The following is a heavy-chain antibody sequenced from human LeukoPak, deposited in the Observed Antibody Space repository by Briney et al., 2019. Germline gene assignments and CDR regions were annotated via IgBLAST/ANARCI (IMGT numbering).Heavy chain of an antibody. J-gene: IGHJ4*02. D-gene: IGHD6-13*01. CDR2: INPNSGGT. CDR1: GYTFTGYY. V-gene: IGHV1-2*02. Sequence: ASVKVSCKASGYTFTGYYMHWVRQAPGQGLEWMGWINPNSGGTNYAQKFQGRVTMTRDTSISTAYMELSRLRSDDTAVYYCARGYSSSWYYYFVYWGQRALVTVSS. CDR3: ARGYSSSWYYYFVY.